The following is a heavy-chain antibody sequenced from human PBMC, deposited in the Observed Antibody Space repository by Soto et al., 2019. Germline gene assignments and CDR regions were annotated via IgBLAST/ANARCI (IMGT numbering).Heavy chain of an antibody. V-gene: IGHV5-10-1*01. CDR3: ARHNRYYDFWSGYYYRRDAFDI. J-gene: IGHJ3*02. D-gene: IGHD3-3*01. Sequence: GESLKISCKGSGYSFTSYWISWVRQMPGKGLEWMGRIDPSDSYTNYSPSFQGHVTISADKSISTAYLQWSSLKASDTAMYYCARHNRYYDFWSGYYYRRDAFDIWGQGTMVTVS. CDR2: IDPSDSYT. CDR1: GYSFTSYW.